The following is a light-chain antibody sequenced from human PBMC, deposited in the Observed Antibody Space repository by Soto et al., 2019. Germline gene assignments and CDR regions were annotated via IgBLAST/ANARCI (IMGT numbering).Light chain of an antibody. CDR2: GAS. CDR1: QSVSSN. CDR3: QQYNNSPGT. J-gene: IGKJ1*01. Sequence: EIVMTQSPATLSVSPGERATLSCRASQSVSSNLAWYQQKPGQAPRLLIYGASTRATGIPARFSGSGSGTEFTLTISSLQSEDFAVSYCQQYNNSPGTFGQGTKV. V-gene: IGKV3-15*01.